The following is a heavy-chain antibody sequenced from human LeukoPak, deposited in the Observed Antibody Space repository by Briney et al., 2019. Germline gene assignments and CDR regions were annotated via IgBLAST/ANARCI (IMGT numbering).Heavy chain of an antibody. CDR3: ARAPLTMIVVVITHDAFDI. CDR1: GYTFNGYL. Sequence: ASVKVFCQASGYTFNGYLLHWVRTAPGPGLEWMGWIHPKRGGTNYAQKFQGRVTMTRDTSISTAYMELSRLRSDDTAVYYCARAPLTMIVVVITHDAFDIWGQGTMVTVSS. J-gene: IGHJ3*02. D-gene: IGHD3-22*01. V-gene: IGHV1-2*02. CDR2: IHPKRGGT.